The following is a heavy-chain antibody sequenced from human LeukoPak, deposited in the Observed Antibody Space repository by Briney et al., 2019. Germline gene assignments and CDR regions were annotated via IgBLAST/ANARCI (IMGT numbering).Heavy chain of an antibody. CDR1: GASISAYY. CDR2: FYFSGST. Sequence: SETLSLTCTVTGASISAYYWSWIRQPPGKGLEWIGYFYFSGSTNYNPSLKSRVTISVDTSKNQFSLKLNSVTAADTAVYYCATTSVVVAATDFYYFDYWGQGTLVTVSS. D-gene: IGHD2-15*01. CDR3: ATTSVVVAATDFYYFDY. J-gene: IGHJ4*02. V-gene: IGHV4-59*01.